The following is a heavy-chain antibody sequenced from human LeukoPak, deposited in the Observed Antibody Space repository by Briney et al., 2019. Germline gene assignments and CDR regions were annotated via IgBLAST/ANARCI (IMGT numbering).Heavy chain of an antibody. CDR2: IHPRDSDI. J-gene: IGHJ5*02. Sequence: GESLKISCKGSGYSFTAYWIAWVRQVPGKGLEWMGIIHPRDSDIRYNPPFQGQVTISADKSISTAYLQWSSLKASDTAMYYCARSGVAVLRFLEWLFPFDPWGQGTLVTVSS. CDR3: ARSGVAVLRFLEWLFPFDP. V-gene: IGHV5-51*01. CDR1: GYSFTAYW. D-gene: IGHD3-3*01.